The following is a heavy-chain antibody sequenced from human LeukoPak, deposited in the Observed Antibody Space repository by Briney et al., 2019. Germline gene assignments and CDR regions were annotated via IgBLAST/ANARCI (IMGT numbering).Heavy chain of an antibody. V-gene: IGHV4-59*01. J-gene: IGHJ3*02. CDR1: GGSISTYY. D-gene: IGHD4-17*01. CDR2: MYYNSGST. Sequence: SETLSLTCSVSGGSISTYYWSWIRQPPGKGPEWIGYMYYNSGSTNYNPSLKSRVIISGDTSKNQFSLRISSVTAADTAIYYCASPRAYGAYDVFDNWGQGTMVTVSS. CDR3: ASPRAYGAYDVFDN.